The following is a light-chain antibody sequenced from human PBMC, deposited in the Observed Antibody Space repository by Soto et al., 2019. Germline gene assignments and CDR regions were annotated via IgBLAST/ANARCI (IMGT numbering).Light chain of an antibody. V-gene: IGKV1-39*01. CDR1: QSLSRS. J-gene: IGKJ1*01. CDR2: DAS. Sequence: DIQMTQSPSSLSASVGDRVTITCRASQSLSRSLAWYQQKPGKAPKLLIYDASNLERGVPSRFSGSRSGPDFTLTISSLQPEDFATYYCQQSYSSPPTFGQGTKVDIK. CDR3: QQSYSSPPT.